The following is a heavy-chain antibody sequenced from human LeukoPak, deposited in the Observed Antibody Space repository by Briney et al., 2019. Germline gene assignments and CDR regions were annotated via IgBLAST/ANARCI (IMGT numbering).Heavy chain of an antibody. Sequence: ASVKVSCKASGYTFTSYGISWVRQAPGQGLEWMGWISAYNGNTNYAQKLQGRVTMTTDTSTSTAYMELRSLRSDDTAVYYCARVRRGRYLGYFDYWGQGTLVTVSS. J-gene: IGHJ4*02. CDR2: ISAYNGNT. CDR1: GYTFTSYG. D-gene: IGHD3-9*01. V-gene: IGHV1-18*01. CDR3: ARVRRGRYLGYFDY.